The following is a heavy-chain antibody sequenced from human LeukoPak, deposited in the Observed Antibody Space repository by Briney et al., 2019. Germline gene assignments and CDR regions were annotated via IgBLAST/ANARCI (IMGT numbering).Heavy chain of an antibody. CDR2: IRSKAYGGTT. V-gene: IGHV3-49*04. Sequence: GGSLRLSCAASGLRFSGTAMSWVRQAPGKGLEWVGFIRSKAYGGTTEYAASVKGRFTISRDDSKSIAYLQMNSLKTEDTAVYYCTRGRLQLDYWGQGTLVTVSS. CDR3: TRGRLQLDY. J-gene: IGHJ4*02. CDR1: GLRFSGTA. D-gene: IGHD5-24*01.